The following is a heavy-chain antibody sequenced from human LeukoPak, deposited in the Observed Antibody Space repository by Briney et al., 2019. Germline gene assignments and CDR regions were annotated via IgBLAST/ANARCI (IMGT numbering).Heavy chain of an antibody. CDR3: ARGSTRDYYHFDI. CDR1: GFMSSNYW. CDR2: INQDGSQK. Sequence: GGSLRLSCAASGFMSSNYWMSWVRQAPGKGLEWVGNINQDGSQKSYVDSVRGRFTLSRNIAENSVFLQLNSLRADDSAVYYCARGSTRDYYHFDIWGQGTLLTVSS. V-gene: IGHV3-7*01. D-gene: IGHD3-10*01. J-gene: IGHJ3*02.